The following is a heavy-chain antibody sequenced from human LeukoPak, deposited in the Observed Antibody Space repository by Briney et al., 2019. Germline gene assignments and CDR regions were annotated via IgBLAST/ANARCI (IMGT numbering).Heavy chain of an antibody. CDR1: GYTFTGYY. J-gene: IGHJ4*02. Sequence: ASVKVSCKASGYTFTGYYMHWVRQAPGQGLEWMGWINPNSGGTNYAQKFQGRVTMTRDTSISTAYMELSRLRSDDTAVYYCARGLIFGVVIGRDYWGQGTLVTVSS. CDR3: ARGLIFGVVIGRDY. CDR2: INPNSGGT. D-gene: IGHD3-3*01. V-gene: IGHV1-2*02.